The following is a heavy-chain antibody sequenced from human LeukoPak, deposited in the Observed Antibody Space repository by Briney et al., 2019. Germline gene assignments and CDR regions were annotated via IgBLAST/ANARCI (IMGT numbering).Heavy chain of an antibody. V-gene: IGHV3-23*01. CDR3: AKDTSIGRYCTNGVCSPFDY. J-gene: IGHJ4*02. Sequence: GGSLRLSCAGSGFTFSSYAMSWVRQAPGKGLEWVSAISDTGATTYDADSVKGRFTISRDNSRGTLYLQMNSLRAEDTALYYCAKDTSIGRYCTNGVCSPFDYWGQGTLVTVPS. D-gene: IGHD2-8*01. CDR1: GFTFSSYA. CDR2: ISDTGATT.